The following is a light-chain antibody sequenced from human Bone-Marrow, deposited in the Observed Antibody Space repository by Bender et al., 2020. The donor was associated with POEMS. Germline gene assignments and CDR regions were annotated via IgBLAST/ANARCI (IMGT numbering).Light chain of an antibody. V-gene: IGLV2-14*02. CDR3: NSYTVNDSLYV. J-gene: IGLJ1*01. CDR1: VGTYNL. CDR2: EVS. Sequence: QSALTQPASVSGSPGQSITISCTGVGTYNLVSWYQHHPGKAPKLMIYEVSKRPSGVPDRFSGSKSGNTASLTVSGLQAEDEADYYCNSYTVNDSLYVFGTGTKVTVL.